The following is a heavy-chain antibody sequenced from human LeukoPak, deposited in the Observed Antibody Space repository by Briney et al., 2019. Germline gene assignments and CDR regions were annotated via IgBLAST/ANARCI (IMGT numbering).Heavy chain of an antibody. CDR1: GFTFSSYA. V-gene: IGHV3-23*01. CDR3: AKVLASRWFFDY. J-gene: IGHJ4*02. CDR2: VSSSGDNT. Sequence: GGSLRLSCAAAGFTFSSYAMSWVRQTPGKGLEWVSTVSSSGDNTYYADSVKGRFIISRDTSKNTMYLQMNSLRAEGTAVYYCAKVLASRWFFDYWGQGTLVTVSS. D-gene: IGHD2-15*01.